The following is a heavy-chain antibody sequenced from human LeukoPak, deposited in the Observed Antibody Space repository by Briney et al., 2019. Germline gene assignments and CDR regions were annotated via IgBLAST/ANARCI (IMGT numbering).Heavy chain of an antibody. V-gene: IGHV1-58*01. CDR3: ARDYNGDYYFDY. CDR1: GFTFTSSA. CDR2: IVVGSGNT. D-gene: IGHD4-17*01. Sequence: SVKVSCKASGFTFTSSAVQWVRQARGQRLEWIGWIVVGSGNTKYSQKFQGRVTITRDTSASTAYMELSSLRSEDTAVYYCARDYNGDYYFDYWGQGTLVTVSS. J-gene: IGHJ4*02.